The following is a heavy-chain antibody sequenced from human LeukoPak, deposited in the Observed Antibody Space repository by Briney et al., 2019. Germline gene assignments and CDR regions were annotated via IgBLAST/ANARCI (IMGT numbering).Heavy chain of an antibody. CDR3: AREGGGYNNRGFDY. CDR2: ISSSSSTI. D-gene: IGHD5-24*01. Sequence: GGSLRLSCAASGFTFSSHSMNWVRKATGKGLEWVSYISSSSSTIFYADSVKGRFTISRDNAKNSLYLQMNSLRAEDTAVYYCAREGGGYNNRGFDYWGQGTLVTVSS. J-gene: IGHJ4*02. CDR1: GFTFSSHS. V-gene: IGHV3-48*01.